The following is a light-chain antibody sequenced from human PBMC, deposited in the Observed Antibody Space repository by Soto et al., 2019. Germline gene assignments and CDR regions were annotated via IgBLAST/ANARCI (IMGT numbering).Light chain of an antibody. CDR2: EDT. Sequence: QSALTQPASVSGSPGQSITISCTGTSSDVGGYKLVSCYQQYPGKAPKLIIYEDTKRPSGVSNRFSGSKSGNTASLTISGLQAEDEADYHCCAYADSFLVFGGGTKGTV. V-gene: IGLV2-23*01. J-gene: IGLJ3*02. CDR1: SSDVGGYKL. CDR3: CAYADSFLV.